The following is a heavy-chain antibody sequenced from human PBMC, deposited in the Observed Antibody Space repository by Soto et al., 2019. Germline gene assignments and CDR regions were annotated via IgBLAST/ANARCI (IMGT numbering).Heavy chain of an antibody. CDR1: GFTFSDYY. CDR3: ASDLGYYDSSGYFDY. Sequence: QVQLVESGGGLVKPGGSLRLSCAASGFTFSDYYMSWIRQAPGKGLEWVSYISSSGTIISDTDSVKGRFTISRDNAKNSLYLQMNSLRAEDTAVYYCASDLGYYDSSGYFDYWGQGTLVTVSS. J-gene: IGHJ4*02. D-gene: IGHD3-22*01. V-gene: IGHV3-11*01. CDR2: ISSSGTII.